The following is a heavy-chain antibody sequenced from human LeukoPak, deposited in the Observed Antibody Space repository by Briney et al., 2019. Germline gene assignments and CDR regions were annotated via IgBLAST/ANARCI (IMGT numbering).Heavy chain of an antibody. CDR3: ARTPGERYCSGGSCYFHYYYMDV. J-gene: IGHJ6*03. V-gene: IGHV3-48*03. CDR2: ISSSCSTI. Sequence: PGGSLRLSCAASGFTFSSYEMNWVRQAPGKGLEGVSYISSSCSTIYYADSVKGRFTISRDNARNSLYLQMNSLRAEDTAVYYCARTPGERYCSGGSCYFHYYYMDVWGKGTTVTVSS. D-gene: IGHD2-15*01. CDR1: GFTFSSYE.